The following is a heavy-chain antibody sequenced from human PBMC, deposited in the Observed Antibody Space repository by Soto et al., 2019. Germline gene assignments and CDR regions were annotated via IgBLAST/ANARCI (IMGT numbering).Heavy chain of an antibody. V-gene: IGHV1-3*05. Sequence: QVQLVQSGAEEKKPGASVKVSCKASGYTFTGYAMHWVRQAPGQRPEWMGWIHAGNGNTKYSQKFQGRVTITRDTAASTAYIELSSLRSEDTAVYYCARAEAVPADFDYWGQGTLVTVSS. CDR2: IHAGNGNT. D-gene: IGHD6-19*01. CDR1: GYTFTGYA. CDR3: ARAEAVPADFDY. J-gene: IGHJ4*02.